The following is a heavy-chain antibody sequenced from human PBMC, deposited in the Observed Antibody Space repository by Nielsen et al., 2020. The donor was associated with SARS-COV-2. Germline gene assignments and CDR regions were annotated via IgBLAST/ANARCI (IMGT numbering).Heavy chain of an antibody. CDR3: AHVGYYNDWDPRPYGLDG. CDR1: GFTVSSNY. CDR2: IYSGGST. J-gene: IGHJ6*02. V-gene: IGHV3-53*01. D-gene: IGHD3-22*01. Sequence: GESLKISCAASGFTVSSNYMSWVRQAPGKGLEWVSVIYSGGSTYYADSVEGRFTISRDNSNNTLFLQMNSLRAEDTAVYYCAHVGYYNDWDPRPYGLDGWGQGTTVTVSS.